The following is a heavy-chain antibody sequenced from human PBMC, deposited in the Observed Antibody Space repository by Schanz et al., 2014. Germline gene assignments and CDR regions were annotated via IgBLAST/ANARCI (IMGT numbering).Heavy chain of an antibody. CDR3: TADLWFGAVWGVW. CDR2: IKSKTDGGTR. CDR1: GFAFSSYG. Sequence: EVQLLESGGGLVQPGGSLRLSCLASGFAFSSYGMNWLRQAPGKGLQWVARIKSKTDGGTRDYAAPVKGRFTISTDDSKTPVYWQMTSRQTEDPPVFYCTADLWFGAVWGVWWGQGTLVTVSS. D-gene: IGHD3-10*01. J-gene: IGHJ4*02. V-gene: IGHV3-15*01.